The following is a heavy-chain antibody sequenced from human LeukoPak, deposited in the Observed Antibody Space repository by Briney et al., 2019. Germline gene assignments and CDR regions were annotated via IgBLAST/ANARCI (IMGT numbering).Heavy chain of an antibody. Sequence: GASVKVSCKASGYTFTSYGISWVRQAPGQGLEWMGWISAYNGNTNYAQKLQGRVTITADESTSTAYMELSSLRSEDTAVYYCARDQHSGSGWYGTSDYWGQGTLVTVSS. D-gene: IGHD6-19*01. CDR3: ARDQHSGSGWYGTSDY. CDR2: ISAYNGNT. J-gene: IGHJ4*02. CDR1: GYTFTSYG. V-gene: IGHV1-18*01.